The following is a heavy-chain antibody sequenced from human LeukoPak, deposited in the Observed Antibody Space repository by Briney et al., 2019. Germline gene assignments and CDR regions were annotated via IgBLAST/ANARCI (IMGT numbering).Heavy chain of an antibody. CDR3: ARHIPSYSSGWYGEHSYYYGMDV. CDR1: GGSFSGYY. V-gene: IGHV4-59*08. CDR2: IYYSGST. J-gene: IGHJ6*02. D-gene: IGHD6-19*01. Sequence: RSSETLSITCAVYGGSFSGYYWSWIRQPPGKGLEWIGYIYYSGSTNYNPSLKSRVTISVDTSKNQFSLKLSSVTAADTAVYYCARHIPSYSSGWYGEHSYYYGMDVWGQGTTVTVSS.